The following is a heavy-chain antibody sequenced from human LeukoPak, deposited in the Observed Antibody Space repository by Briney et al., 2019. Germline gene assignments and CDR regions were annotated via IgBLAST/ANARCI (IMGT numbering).Heavy chain of an antibody. J-gene: IGHJ4*02. V-gene: IGHV3-9*01. CDR2: ISWNSGSI. Sequence: PGGSLRLSCAASGFTFDDYAMHWVRQAPGKGLEWVSGISWNSGSIGYADSVKGRFTISRGNAKNSLYLQMNSLRAEDTALYYCAKGYSSSWSPNDYWGQGTLVTVSS. CDR1: GFTFDDYA. D-gene: IGHD6-13*01. CDR3: AKGYSSSWSPNDY.